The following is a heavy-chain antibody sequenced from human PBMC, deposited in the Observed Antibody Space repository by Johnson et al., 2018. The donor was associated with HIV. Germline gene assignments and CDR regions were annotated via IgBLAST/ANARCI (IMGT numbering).Heavy chain of an antibody. Sequence: VQLVESGGGLVQPGGSLRLSCAASGFTVSSNYMSWVRQAPGKGLEWVSVIYSGGSTYYADSVKGRFTISRDNSKNTLYLQMNSLRAEDTAVYYCASVPMIVVLDGAFDIWGQGTMVTVS. V-gene: IGHV3-66*01. D-gene: IGHD3-22*01. J-gene: IGHJ3*02. CDR3: ASVPMIVVLDGAFDI. CDR2: IYSGGST. CDR1: GFTVSSNY.